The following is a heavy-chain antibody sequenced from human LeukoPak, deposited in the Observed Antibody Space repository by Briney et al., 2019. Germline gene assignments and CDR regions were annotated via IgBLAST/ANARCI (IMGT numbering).Heavy chain of an antibody. CDR3: VSIGYSSGWYGDFDY. CDR2: ISFDGSDE. J-gene: IGHJ4*02. CDR1: GFTFSSYA. D-gene: IGHD6-19*01. Sequence: GGSLRLSCAASGFTFSSYAMHWVRQAPGKGLEWVAVISFDGSDEYYPDSVKGRFTISRDNSKNTLYLQMNNLRPEDTAVYYCVSIGYSSGWYGDFDYWGQGTLVTVSS. V-gene: IGHV3-30-3*01.